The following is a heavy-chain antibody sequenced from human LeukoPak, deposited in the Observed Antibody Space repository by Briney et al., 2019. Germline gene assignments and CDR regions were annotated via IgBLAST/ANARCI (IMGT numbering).Heavy chain of an antibody. J-gene: IGHJ4*02. CDR2: ISWDGGST. CDR1: GFTFDDYA. V-gene: IGHV3-43D*03. D-gene: IGHD4-17*01. CDR3: AKAYDYGDYVVGY. Sequence: GGSLRLSCAASGFTFDDYAMHWVRQAPGKSLEWVSLISWDGGSTYYADSVKGRFTISRDNSKNSLYLQMNSLRAEDTALYYCAKAYDYGDYVVGYWGQGTLVTVSS.